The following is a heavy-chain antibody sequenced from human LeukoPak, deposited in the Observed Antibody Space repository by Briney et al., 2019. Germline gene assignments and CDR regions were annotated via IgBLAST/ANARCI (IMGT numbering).Heavy chain of an antibody. CDR1: GGTFSSYA. CDR2: IIPIFGTA. V-gene: IGHV1-69*05. D-gene: IGHD3-3*01. J-gene: IGHJ6*03. CDR3: ASGGYYDFWSGRKYYYYYYYMDV. Sequence: SVKVSCKASGGTFSSYAISWVRQAPGQGLEWMGRIIPIFGTANYAQKFQGRVTITTDESTSTAYMELSSLRSEDTAVYYCASGGYYDFWSGRKYYYYYYYMDVWGKGTTVTVSS.